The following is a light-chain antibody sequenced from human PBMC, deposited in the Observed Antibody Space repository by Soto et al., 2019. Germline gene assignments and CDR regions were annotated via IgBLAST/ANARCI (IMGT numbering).Light chain of an antibody. CDR1: SSDVGGYNY. CDR3: CSYAGSYTYG. V-gene: IGLV2-11*01. J-gene: IGLJ1*01. CDR2: DVS. Sequence: QSALTQPRSVSGSPGQSVTISCTGTSSDVGGYNYVSWYQQHPGKAPKLMIYDVSKWPSGVPDRFSGSKSGNTASLTISGLQAEDEADYYCCSYAGSYTYGFGTGTKVTVL.